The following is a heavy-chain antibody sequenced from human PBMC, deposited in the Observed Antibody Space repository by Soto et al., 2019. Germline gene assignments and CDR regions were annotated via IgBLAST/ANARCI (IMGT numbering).Heavy chain of an antibody. J-gene: IGHJ4*02. V-gene: IGHV3-23*01. CDR2: ISGRGGVT. D-gene: IGHD3-22*01. Sequence: EVQLLESGGGLVQPGGSLRLTCVGSGFTFRNQDMRWVRQAPGKGLECVSGISGRGGVTYYADYVKGRFTISRDNSLNTLYLQMNILRANDTAVYYCAKDLQFRSYYESAVHYNDWGQGTLVTVSS. CDR1: GFTFRNQD. CDR3: AKDLQFRSYYESAVHYND.